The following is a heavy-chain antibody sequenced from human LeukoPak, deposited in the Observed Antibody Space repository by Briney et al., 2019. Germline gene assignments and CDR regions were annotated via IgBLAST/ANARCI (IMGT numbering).Heavy chain of an antibody. J-gene: IGHJ5*02. CDR1: GGSFSGYY. CDR2: INHSGST. V-gene: IGHV4-34*01. D-gene: IGHD2-2*01. Sequence: SETLSLICAVYGGSFSGYYWSWIRQPPGKGLEWIGEINHSGSTNYNPSLKSRVTISVDTSKNQFSLKLSSVTAADTAVYYCARRGGYCSSTSCLYRFDPWGQGTLVTVSS. CDR3: ARRGGYCSSTSCLYRFDP.